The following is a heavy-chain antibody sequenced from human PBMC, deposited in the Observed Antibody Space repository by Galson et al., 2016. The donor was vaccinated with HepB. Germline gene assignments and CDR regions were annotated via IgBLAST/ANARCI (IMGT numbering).Heavy chain of an antibody. Sequence: SETLSLTCAVYNASFNAYFWSWIRQPPGKGLEWFGEIVHTGSTEYNPSLRSRVTMSVDTSRSQFSLKLNSLTAADTSVYYCAGRRYGGYARWGQGTLVTVSS. D-gene: IGHD5-12*01. CDR3: AGRRYGGYAR. V-gene: IGHV4-34*12. CDR2: IVHTGST. J-gene: IGHJ4*02. CDR1: NASFNAYF.